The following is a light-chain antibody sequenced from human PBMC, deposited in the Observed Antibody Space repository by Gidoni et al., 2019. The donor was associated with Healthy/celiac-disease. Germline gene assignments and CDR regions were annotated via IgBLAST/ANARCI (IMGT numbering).Light chain of an antibody. CDR3: QQYNSYSPS. CDR1: QSISSW. Sequence: DIQMTQSPSTLSASVGDRVTITCRASQSISSWFAWYQQKPGKAPKLLIYDASSLESGVPSRFSGSGSGTEFTPTISSLQPDDFATYYCQQYNSYSPSFGQGTKVEIK. V-gene: IGKV1-5*01. J-gene: IGKJ1*01. CDR2: DAS.